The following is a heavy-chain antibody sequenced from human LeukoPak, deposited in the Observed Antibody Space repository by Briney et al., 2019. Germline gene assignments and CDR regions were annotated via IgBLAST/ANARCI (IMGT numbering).Heavy chain of an antibody. V-gene: IGHV3-21*01. Sequence: GGSLRLSCAASGFTFSSYAMSWVRQAPGKGLEWVSSISSRSSYIYYADSVKGRFTISRDNAKNSLYLQLNSLRAEDTAVYYCARRYYDIWSGYYTADYYFDYWGQGTLVTVSS. D-gene: IGHD3-3*01. CDR2: ISSRSSYI. CDR3: ARRYYDIWSGYYTADYYFDY. J-gene: IGHJ4*02. CDR1: GFTFSSYA.